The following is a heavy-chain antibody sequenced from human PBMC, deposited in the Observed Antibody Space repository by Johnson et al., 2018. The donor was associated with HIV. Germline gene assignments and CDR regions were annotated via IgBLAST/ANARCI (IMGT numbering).Heavy chain of an antibody. CDR3: ARDRVWFGELYAFDI. V-gene: IGHV3-30*02. J-gene: IGHJ3*02. Sequence: QVQLVESGGGLVQPGGSLRLSCAASGFTFSNYAMHWVRQAPGKGLEWVAFIRYDGSNKYYADSVKGRFTISRDNSKNTLYLQMNSLRAEDTAVYYCARDRVWFGELYAFDIWGQGTMVTVSS. CDR2: IRYDGSNK. CDR1: GFTFSNYA. D-gene: IGHD3-10*01.